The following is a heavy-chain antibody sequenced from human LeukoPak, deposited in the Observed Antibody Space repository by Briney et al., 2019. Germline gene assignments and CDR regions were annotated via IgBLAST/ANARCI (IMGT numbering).Heavy chain of an antibody. CDR2: IYYSGST. CDR1: GGSISSYY. J-gene: IGHJ4*02. Sequence: SETLSLTCTVSGGSISSYYWSWIRQPPGKGMEWIGYIYYSGSTNYNPSLKRRVTISVKTSKNQFSLKLSSVTAADTAVYYCARDRGIAVAGGTSEYWGQGTLVTVSS. V-gene: IGHV4-59*01. D-gene: IGHD6-19*01. CDR3: ARDRGIAVAGGTSEY.